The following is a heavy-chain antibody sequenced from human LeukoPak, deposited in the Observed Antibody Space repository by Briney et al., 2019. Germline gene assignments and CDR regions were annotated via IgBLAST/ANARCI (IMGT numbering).Heavy chain of an antibody. CDR3: ARDGLGGAFGI. V-gene: IGHV3-30*01. Sequence: GGSLRLSCAASGFTFRSHAMHWVRQDPGKGLEWVAVISYDGGNTYYVDSVKGRFTISRDNAKNTLYLQMNSLRPEDTAVYYCARDGLGGAFGIWGQGTTVTVSS. J-gene: IGHJ3*02. CDR2: ISYDGGNT. CDR1: GFTFRSHA.